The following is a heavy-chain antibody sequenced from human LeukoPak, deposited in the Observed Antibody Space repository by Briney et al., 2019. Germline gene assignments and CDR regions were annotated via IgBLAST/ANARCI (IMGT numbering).Heavy chain of an antibody. CDR1: GYTFTGYY. D-gene: IGHD3-22*01. CDR2: INPNSGGT. J-gene: IGHJ4*02. CDR3: ARIDYYDSSGYYD. Sequence: GESLKISCKGSGYTFTGYYMHWVRQAPGQGLEWMGRINPNSGGTNYAQKFQGRVTMTRDTSISTAYMELSRLRSDDTAVYYCARIDYYDSSGYYDWGQGTLVTVSS. V-gene: IGHV1-2*06.